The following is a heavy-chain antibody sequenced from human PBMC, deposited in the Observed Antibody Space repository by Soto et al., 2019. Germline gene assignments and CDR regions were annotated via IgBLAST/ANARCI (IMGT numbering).Heavy chain of an antibody. CDR1: GDTFSAYM. CDR3: AREMWDCSNSVCDPTFDY. J-gene: IGHJ4*02. Sequence: GASVKVSCKASGDTFSAYMIRWVRQAPGQRLEWMGWINTGNDNTKYSQNFQARVTITRDTSADTVYMELSSLRSEDTAVYFCAREMWDCSNSVCDPTFDYWGQGTLVTVSS. CDR2: INTGNDNT. D-gene: IGHD2-8*01. V-gene: IGHV1-3*04.